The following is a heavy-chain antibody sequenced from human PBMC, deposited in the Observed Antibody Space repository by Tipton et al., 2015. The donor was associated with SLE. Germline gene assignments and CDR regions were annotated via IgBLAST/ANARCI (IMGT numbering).Heavy chain of an antibody. CDR3: ARDLGYGDYGGYFDY. V-gene: IGHV3-11*04. CDR1: GGSISSYY. Sequence: LSLTCTVSGGSISSYYWSWIRQPPGKGLEWVSYISSSGSTIYYADSVKGRFTISRDNAKTSLYLQMNSLRAEDTAVYYCARDLGYGDYGGYFDYWGQGTLVTVSS. D-gene: IGHD4-17*01. J-gene: IGHJ4*02. CDR2: ISSSGSTI.